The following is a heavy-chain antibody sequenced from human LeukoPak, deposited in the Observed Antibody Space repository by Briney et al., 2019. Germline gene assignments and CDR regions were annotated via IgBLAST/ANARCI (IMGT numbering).Heavy chain of an antibody. CDR1: LGTLSSYA. CDR2: IIPIFGTA. D-gene: IGHD5-18*01. V-gene: IGHV1-69*13. J-gene: IGHJ4*02. Sequence: SVNVSCKASLGTLSSYAISGVRPAPGEGLEWMGGIIPIFGTANYAQKFQGRVTITADESTSTAYMELSSLRSEDTAVYYCARGIQLWLIDYWGQGTLVTVSS. CDR3: ARGIQLWLIDY.